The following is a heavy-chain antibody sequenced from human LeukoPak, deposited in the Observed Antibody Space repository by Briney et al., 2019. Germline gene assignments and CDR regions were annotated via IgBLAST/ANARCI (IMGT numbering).Heavy chain of an antibody. CDR1: GFTFSSYA. CDR3: ARDRHYYYYYMDV. V-gene: IGHV3-23*01. Sequence: PGGSLRLSCAASGFTFSSYAMSWVRQAPGKGLEWVSAISGSGGSTYYADSVKGRFTISRDNSKNTLYLQMNSLRAEDTAVYYCARDRHYYYYYMDVWGKGTTVTVSS. CDR2: ISGSGGST. J-gene: IGHJ6*03.